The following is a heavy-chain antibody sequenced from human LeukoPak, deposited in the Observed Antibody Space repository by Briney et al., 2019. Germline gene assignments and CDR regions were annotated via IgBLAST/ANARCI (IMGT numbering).Heavy chain of an antibody. CDR2: IYYSGST. CDR3: ARTGRGSSLGPY. V-gene: IGHV4-59*08. D-gene: IGHD6-13*01. Sequence: SETLSLTCTVSGGSISSYYWSWIRQPPGKGLEWIGYIYYSGSTNYNPSLKSRVTISVDTSKNQFSLKLSSVTAADTAVYYCARTGRGSSLGPYWGQGTLVTVSS. CDR1: GGSISSYY. J-gene: IGHJ4*02.